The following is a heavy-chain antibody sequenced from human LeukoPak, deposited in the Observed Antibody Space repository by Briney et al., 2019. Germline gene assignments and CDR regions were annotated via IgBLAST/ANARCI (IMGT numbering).Heavy chain of an antibody. D-gene: IGHD3-10*01. CDR3: ARQLVLLWFGDTNYFDY. J-gene: IGHJ4*02. V-gene: IGHV4-39*01. CDR2: IYYSGST. CDR1: GGSISSSSYY. Sequence: PSETLSLTCTVSGGSISSSSYYWGWIRQPPGKGLECIGSIYYSGSTYYNPSLKSRVTISIDTSKNQFSLKLSSVTAADTAVYYCARQLVLLWFGDTNYFDYWGQGTLVTVSS.